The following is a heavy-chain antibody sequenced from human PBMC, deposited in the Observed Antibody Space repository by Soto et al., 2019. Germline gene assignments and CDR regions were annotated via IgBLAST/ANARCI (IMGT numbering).Heavy chain of an antibody. CDR1: GYTFSSYD. Sequence: QVQLVQSGAEVKKPGASVKVSCKASGYTFSSYDIHWVRQATGQGLEWMGWLNPNSGDTGYAQKFQGRVTLTRNTSINTAYIELSSLTSDDTAVYYCATSGGGWYLYWGQGTLVTVAS. CDR2: LNPNSGDT. J-gene: IGHJ4*02. V-gene: IGHV1-8*01. D-gene: IGHD6-19*01. CDR3: ATSGGGWYLY.